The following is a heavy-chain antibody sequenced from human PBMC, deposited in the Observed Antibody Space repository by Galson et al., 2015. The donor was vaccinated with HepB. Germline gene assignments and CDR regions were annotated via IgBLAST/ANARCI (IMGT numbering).Heavy chain of an antibody. J-gene: IGHJ4*02. CDR1: GFTFSSYS. D-gene: IGHD2-2*01. CDR3: ASGYCSSTSCYLYYFDY. V-gene: IGHV3-21*01. Sequence: SLRLSCAASGFTFSSYSVNWVRQAPGKGLEWVSSISSSSSYIYYADSVKGRFTISRDNAKNSLYLQMNSLRAEDTAVYYCASGYCSSTSCYLYYFDYWGQGTLVTVSS. CDR2: ISSSSSYI.